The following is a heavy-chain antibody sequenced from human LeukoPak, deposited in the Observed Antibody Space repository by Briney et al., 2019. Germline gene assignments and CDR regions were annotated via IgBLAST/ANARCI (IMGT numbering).Heavy chain of an antibody. V-gene: IGHV3-74*01. Sequence: GESLRLSCAASGFTFSSYWMHWVRQAPGKGLVWVSRINSDGSSTSYADSVKGRFTISRDNAKNTLYLQMNSLRAEDTAVYYCVGESWNNWFDPWGQGTLVTVSS. CDR1: GFTFSSYW. J-gene: IGHJ5*02. D-gene: IGHD3-16*01. CDR3: VGESWNNWFDP. CDR2: INSDGSST.